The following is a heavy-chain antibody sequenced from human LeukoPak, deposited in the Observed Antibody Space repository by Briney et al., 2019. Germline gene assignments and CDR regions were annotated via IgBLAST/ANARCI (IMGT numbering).Heavy chain of an antibody. V-gene: IGHV4-34*01. Sequence: SETLSLTCAVYGGSFSGYYWSWIRQPPGKGLEWIGEINHSGSTNYNPSLKSRVTISVDTSKNQFSLKLSSVTAPDTAVYYCASHIAAARWYNWFDPWGQGTLVTVSS. CDR3: ASHIAAARWYNWFDP. D-gene: IGHD6-13*01. J-gene: IGHJ5*02. CDR1: GGSFSGYY. CDR2: INHSGST.